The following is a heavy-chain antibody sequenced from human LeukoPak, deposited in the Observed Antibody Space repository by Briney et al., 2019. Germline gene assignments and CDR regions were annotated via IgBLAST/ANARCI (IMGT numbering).Heavy chain of an antibody. Sequence: GGSLRLSCAASTFTFNSYEMNSVRQAPGKGLEWVSYISSSGSNKYYADSVKGRFTISRDNAKNSLYLQMNSLRAEDTAVYYCRRQCSGGSISDRGFDYWGQGTLVTVSS. CDR3: RRQCSGGSISDRGFDY. J-gene: IGHJ4*02. V-gene: IGHV3-48*03. CDR1: TFTFNSYE. D-gene: IGHD2-15*01. CDR2: ISSSGSNK.